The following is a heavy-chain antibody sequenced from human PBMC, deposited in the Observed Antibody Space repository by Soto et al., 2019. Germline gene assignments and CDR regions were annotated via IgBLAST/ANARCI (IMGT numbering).Heavy chain of an antibody. CDR2: IFYTGTT. CDR1: GGSVFSSSSL. Sequence: PSETLSLTCTVAGGSVFSSSSLWVWIRQSPGKGLEWLGQIFYTGTTYYNASLGSRITMCVDSSKSLFSLRLSSVTAADTALYYSAPLRGLTGSSAPWYKLEQWRRGILVTVSS. J-gene: IGHJ4*02. D-gene: IGHD1-1*01. CDR3: APLRGLTGSSAPWYKLEQ. V-gene: IGHV4-39*02.